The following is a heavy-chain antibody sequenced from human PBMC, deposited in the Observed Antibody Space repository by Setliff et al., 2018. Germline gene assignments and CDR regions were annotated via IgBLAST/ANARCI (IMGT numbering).Heavy chain of an antibody. CDR3: TTDRGFSEWPLYGSLVSHYYGMDV. CDR1: GFTFSSYS. V-gene: IGHV3-15*01. Sequence: GGSLRLSCAASGFTFSSYSMNWVRQAPGKGLEWVGRIKTKGDGGTTDYAAPVKGRFTISRDDSKNTLYVQMNSLKTEDTGVYYCTTDRGFSEWPLYGSLVSHYYGMDVWGQGTTVTVSS. CDR2: IKTKGDGGTT. D-gene: IGHD3-3*01. J-gene: IGHJ6*02.